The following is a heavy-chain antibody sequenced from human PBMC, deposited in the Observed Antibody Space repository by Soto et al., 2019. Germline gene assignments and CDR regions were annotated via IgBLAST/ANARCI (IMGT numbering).Heavy chain of an antibody. Sequence: ASVKVSCKASGYTFTSYAIHWVRQAPGQRLEWMGWINADNGNTKYSQKFQGRVTITRDTSASTAYMELSSLRSEDTAVYYCARDGSGSGWYYRYRGQGTLVTVSS. CDR2: INADNGNT. V-gene: IGHV1-3*01. CDR1: GYTFTSYA. D-gene: IGHD6-19*01. CDR3: ARDGSGSGWYYRY. J-gene: IGHJ4*02.